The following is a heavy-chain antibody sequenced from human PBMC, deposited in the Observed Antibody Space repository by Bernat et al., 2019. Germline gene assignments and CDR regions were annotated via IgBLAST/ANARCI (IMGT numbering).Heavy chain of an antibody. CDR3: AKAESDSSGVDY. CDR1: GFTFSSYG. V-gene: IGHV3-30*18. J-gene: IGHJ4*02. Sequence: QVQLVESGGGVVQPGRSLRLSCAASGFTFSSYGMHWVRQAPGKGLEWVAVILYDGSNKYYADSVKGRFTISRDNSKNTLYLQMNSLRAEDTAVYYCAKAESDSSGVDYWGQGTLVTVSS. D-gene: IGHD6-19*01. CDR2: ILYDGSNK.